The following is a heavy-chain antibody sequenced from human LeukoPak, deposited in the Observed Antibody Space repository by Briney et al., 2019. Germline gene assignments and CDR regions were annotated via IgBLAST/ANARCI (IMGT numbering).Heavy chain of an antibody. CDR3: TRGYSGYGNFDC. CDR1: GFTSNFW. J-gene: IGHJ4*02. V-gene: IGHV3-74*01. CDR2: ISGDGSTT. D-gene: IGHD5-12*01. Sequence: GGSLRLSCAAIGFTSNFWMHWVRQAPGKGLVWVSRISGDGSTTFYADSVKGRFTISRDNSKNTLYLQMNSLRAEDTAVYYCTRGYSGYGNFDCWGQGTLVTVSS.